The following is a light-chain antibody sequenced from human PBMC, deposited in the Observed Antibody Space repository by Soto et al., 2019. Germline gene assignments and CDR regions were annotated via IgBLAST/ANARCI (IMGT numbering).Light chain of an antibody. CDR3: QQYNHWPRGT. V-gene: IGKV3-15*01. J-gene: IGKJ1*01. Sequence: ETVMTQSPATLSVSPGERATLSCRASQSLSSNLAWYQHKPGQPPRLLIYGASTRATGVPARFSGSGSGTEFTLTISSLQSEDVAVYYCQQYNHWPRGTFGQGTRVEIK. CDR2: GAS. CDR1: QSLSSN.